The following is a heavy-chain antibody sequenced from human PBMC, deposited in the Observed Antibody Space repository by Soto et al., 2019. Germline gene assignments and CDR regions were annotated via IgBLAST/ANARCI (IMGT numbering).Heavy chain of an antibody. CDR3: ANVIATTGTGSLDY. V-gene: IGHV3-33*06. CDR1: GFTFSHYG. D-gene: IGHD6-13*01. Sequence: QVQLVESGGGVVQPGRSLRLSCAASGFTFSHYGMHWVRQGTGKGLEWLAMIWYDGSDKYYADSVKGRFTISRDDSRNTVYLQMNSLRAEDTAIYYCANVIATTGTGSLDYWGQGTLVTVSS. CDR2: IWYDGSDK. J-gene: IGHJ4*02.